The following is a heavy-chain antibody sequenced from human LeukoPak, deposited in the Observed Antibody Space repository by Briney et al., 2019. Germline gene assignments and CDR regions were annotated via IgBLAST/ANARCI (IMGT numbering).Heavy chain of an antibody. D-gene: IGHD2-2*01. V-gene: IGHV3-9*03. CDR1: GFTFDDYA. J-gene: IGHJ3*02. CDR3: AKDLHGGGSSTSGRLDI. Sequence: GGSLRLSCAASGFTFDDYAMHWVRQAPGKGLEWVSGISWNSGSIGYADSVKGRFTISRDNAKNSLYLQMNSLRAEDMALYYCAKDLHGGGSSTSGRLDIWGQGTMVTVSS. CDR2: ISWNSGSI.